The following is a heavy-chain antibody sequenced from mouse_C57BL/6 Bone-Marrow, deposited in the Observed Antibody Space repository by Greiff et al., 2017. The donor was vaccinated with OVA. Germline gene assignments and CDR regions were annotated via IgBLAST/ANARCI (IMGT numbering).Heavy chain of an antibody. Sequence: VQLQQSGPVLVKPGASVKMSCKASGYTFTDYYMNWVKQSHGKSLEWIGVINPYNGGTSYNQKFKGKATLTVDKYSSTAYMELNSLTSEDSAVYYCGREVYYYGRAWFAYWGQGTLVTVSA. CDR3: GREVYYYGRAWFAY. J-gene: IGHJ3*01. CDR1: GYTFTDYY. V-gene: IGHV1-19*01. CDR2: INPYNGGT. D-gene: IGHD1-1*01.